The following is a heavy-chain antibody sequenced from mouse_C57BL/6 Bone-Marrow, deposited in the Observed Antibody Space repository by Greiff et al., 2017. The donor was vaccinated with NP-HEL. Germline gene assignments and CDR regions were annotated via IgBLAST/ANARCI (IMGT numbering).Heavy chain of an antibody. D-gene: IGHD1-1*01. V-gene: IGHV3-6*01. CDR1: GYSITSGYY. CDR2: ISYDGSN. Sequence: EVKLQESGPGLVKPSQSLSLTCSVIGYSITSGYYWNWIRQFLGNKLEWMGYISYDGSNNYNPSLKNRISITRDTSKNQFFLKLNSVTTEDTATYYCARDLDYYGSDYAMDYWGQGTSVTVSS. J-gene: IGHJ4*01. CDR3: ARDLDYYGSDYAMDY.